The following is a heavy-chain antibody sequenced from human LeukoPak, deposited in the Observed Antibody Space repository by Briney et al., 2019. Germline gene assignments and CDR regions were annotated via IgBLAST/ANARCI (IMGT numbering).Heavy chain of an antibody. V-gene: IGHV1-8*01. J-gene: IGHJ6*03. CDR3: ARARRTSSNYYYYMDV. Sequence: ASVKVSCKASGYTFTSYDINWVRQATGQGLEWMGWMNPNSGNTGYAQKFQGRVTMTRSTSISTAYMELSSLRSEDTAVYYCARARRTSSNYYYYMDVWGKGTTVTVSS. CDR1: GYTFTSYD. CDR2: MNPNSGNT. D-gene: IGHD2-2*01.